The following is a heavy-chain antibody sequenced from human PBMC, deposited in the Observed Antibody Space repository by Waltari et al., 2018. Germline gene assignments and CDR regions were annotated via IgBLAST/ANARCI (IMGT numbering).Heavy chain of an antibody. V-gene: IGHV3-7*01. J-gene: IGHJ4*02. Sequence: EVQLVESGGGLVQPGGSLRLSCAASGFPFSPYCRSWVRQTPGKGLEWVANINQDGGGTYYVDSVKGRFTISRDNAKNSLFLQMNSLRAEDTAMYYCARDPPLTTGVGWDYWGQGTLVTVSS. CDR1: GFPFSPYC. CDR3: ARDPPLTTGVGWDY. CDR2: INQDGGGT. D-gene: IGHD1-1*01.